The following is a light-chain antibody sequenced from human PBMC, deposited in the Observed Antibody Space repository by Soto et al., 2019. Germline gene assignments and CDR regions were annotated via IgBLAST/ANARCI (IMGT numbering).Light chain of an antibody. J-gene: IGKJ1*01. CDR1: QSISSW. V-gene: IGKV1-5*03. Sequence: DIQMTQSPSTLSASVGDRVTITCRASQSISSWLAWYQQKPGKAPKLLIYKASSLESGVPSRFSGSGSGTEFTFTISSLQPDDFATYYCQQYNSYGTFGQGTKV. CDR2: KAS. CDR3: QQYNSYGT.